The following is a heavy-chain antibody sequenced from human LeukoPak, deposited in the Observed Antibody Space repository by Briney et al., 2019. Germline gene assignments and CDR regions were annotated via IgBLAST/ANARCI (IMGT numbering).Heavy chain of an antibody. CDR3: TRDRITMVRGVTPLWY. CDR2: TYYRSKWHS. J-gene: IGHJ4*02. D-gene: IGHD3-10*01. Sequence: SQTLSLTCAISGDIVSSNSAAWNWIRQSPSRGLEWLGRTYYRSKWHSYYAPSVKSRITINPDTSKNQFSLQLKSVTPEDTAVYYCTRDRITMVRGVTPLWYWGQGTLVTVSS. CDR1: GDIVSSNSAA. V-gene: IGHV6-1*01.